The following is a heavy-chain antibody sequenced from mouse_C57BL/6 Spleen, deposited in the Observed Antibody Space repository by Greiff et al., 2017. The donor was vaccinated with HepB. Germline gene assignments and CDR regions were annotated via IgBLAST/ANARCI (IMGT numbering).Heavy chain of an antibody. D-gene: IGHD2-4*01. Sequence: EVQLQQSGPVLVKPGASVKMSCKASGYTFTDYYMNWVKQSHGKSLEWIGVINPYNGGTSYNQKFKGKATLTVDKSSSSAYMELNSLTSEDSAVYYCARREGLRLYFDYWGQGTTLTVSS. CDR2: INPYNGGT. V-gene: IGHV1-19*01. CDR3: ARREGLRLYFDY. J-gene: IGHJ2*01. CDR1: GYTFTDYY.